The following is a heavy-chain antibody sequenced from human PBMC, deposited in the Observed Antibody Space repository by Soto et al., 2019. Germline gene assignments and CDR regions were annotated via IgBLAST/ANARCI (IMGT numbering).Heavy chain of an antibody. V-gene: IGHV3-7*01. Sequence: VQIMESGGCLVQPGGSLRLSCAASGFTFTSWWMDWARQTPGKGLEWVANINQDGSEKNYVDSVKGRFTISRDNAKNSVYLQMTSLTAEDSALYYCSRSLNAWGQGTLVTVSS. CDR2: INQDGSEK. CDR1: GFTFTSWW. J-gene: IGHJ5*02. CDR3: SRSLNA.